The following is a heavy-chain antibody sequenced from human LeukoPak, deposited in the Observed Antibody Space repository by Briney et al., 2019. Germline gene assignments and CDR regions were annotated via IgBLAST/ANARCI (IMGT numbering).Heavy chain of an antibody. D-gene: IGHD2-2*01. Sequence: SETLSLTCTVSGGSISSSSYYWGWIRQPPGKGLEWIGRIYTSGSTNYNPSLKSRVTMSVDTSKNQFSLKLSSVTAADTAVYYCARGEYCSSTSCLTFDYWGQGTLVTVSS. CDR2: IYTSGST. J-gene: IGHJ4*02. V-gene: IGHV4-39*07. CDR1: GGSISSSSYY. CDR3: ARGEYCSSTSCLTFDY.